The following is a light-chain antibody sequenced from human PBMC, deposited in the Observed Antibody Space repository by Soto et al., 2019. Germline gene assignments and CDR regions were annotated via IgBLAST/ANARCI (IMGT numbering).Light chain of an antibody. Sequence: DIQLTQSPSFLSASVGDRVTITCRASQGISSYLAWYQQKPGKAPKLLIYAASTLQSGVPPRFSGSGSGTEFTLTISSLQPEDFATYYCQQLNSYPHTFGGGTKVEIK. CDR1: QGISSY. J-gene: IGKJ4*01. CDR3: QQLNSYPHT. CDR2: AAS. V-gene: IGKV1-9*01.